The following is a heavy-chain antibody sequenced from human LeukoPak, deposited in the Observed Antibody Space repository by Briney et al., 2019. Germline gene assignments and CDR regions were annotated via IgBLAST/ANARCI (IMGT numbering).Heavy chain of an antibody. CDR3: ARQTAMGRSGDY. CDR2: IDPSDSET. J-gene: IGHJ4*02. V-gene: IGHV5-51*01. Sequence: GESLKISCKASGYSFTSYWIGWVRQMPGKGPEWMGIIDPSDSETRYTPSFQGQVTISVDKSLTTADLQWNSLKASDTAMYYCARQTAMGRSGDYWGQGTLVTVPS. CDR1: GYSFTSYW. D-gene: IGHD5-18*01.